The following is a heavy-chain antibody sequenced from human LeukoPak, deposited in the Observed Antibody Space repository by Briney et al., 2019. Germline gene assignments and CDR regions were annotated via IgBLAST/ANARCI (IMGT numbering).Heavy chain of an antibody. J-gene: IGHJ6*03. Sequence: PSETLSLTCAVYGGSFSGYYWSWIRQPPGKGLEWIGEINHSGSTNYNPSLKSRVTISVHTSKNQFSLKLSSVTAADTAVFYCARMRTSPPRYFDWSARVVYYMDVWARGTTVTISS. CDR1: GGSFSGYY. CDR2: INHSGST. V-gene: IGHV4-34*01. D-gene: IGHD3-9*01. CDR3: ARMRTSPPRYFDWSARVVYYMDV.